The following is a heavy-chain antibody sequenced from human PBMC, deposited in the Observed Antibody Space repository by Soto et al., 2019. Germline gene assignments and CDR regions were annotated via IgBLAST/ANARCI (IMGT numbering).Heavy chain of an antibody. V-gene: IGHV3-30*18. D-gene: IGHD3-10*01. Sequence: GGSLRLSCAASGFTFSSYGMHWVRQAPGKGLEWVAVISYDGSNKYYADSVKGRFTISRDNSKNTLYLQMNSLRAEDTAVYYRAKVAYGSGNAFDYWGQGALVTVSS. CDR2: ISYDGSNK. CDR1: GFTFSSYG. J-gene: IGHJ4*02. CDR3: AKVAYGSGNAFDY.